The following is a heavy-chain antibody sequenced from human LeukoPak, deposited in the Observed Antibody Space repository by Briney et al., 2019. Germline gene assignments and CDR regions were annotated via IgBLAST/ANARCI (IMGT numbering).Heavy chain of an antibody. CDR3: AKLVSSAWYYDY. Sequence: SETLSLTCTVSGGSISSNYWSWIRQPPGKGLESIGYIYYSGSTNYNPSLKSRVTMSVDTSKNQFSLKVSSVTAADTAVYYCAKLVSSAWYYDYWGQGTLVTVSS. CDR1: GGSISSNY. CDR2: IYYSGST. D-gene: IGHD6-19*01. J-gene: IGHJ4*02. V-gene: IGHV4-59*08.